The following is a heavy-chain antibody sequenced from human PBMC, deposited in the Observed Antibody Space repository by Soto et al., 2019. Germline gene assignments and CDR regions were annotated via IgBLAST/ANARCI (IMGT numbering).Heavy chain of an antibody. CDR2: ISSSAIYI. CDR1: GFNFITYS. D-gene: IGHD6-13*01. V-gene: IGHV3-21*01. CDR3: TRDASRDSSARGWFDP. Sequence: GGSLRLSCAASGFNFITYSLNWVRQAPGKGLEWVASISSSAIYIDYADSVKGRFTISRDNANNSLYLQMNSLRAEDTAVYYCTRDASRDSSARGWFDPWGPGTLVTVSS. J-gene: IGHJ5*02.